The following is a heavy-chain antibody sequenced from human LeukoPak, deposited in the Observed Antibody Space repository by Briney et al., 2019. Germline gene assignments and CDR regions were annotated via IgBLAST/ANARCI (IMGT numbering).Heavy chain of an antibody. CDR1: GYTFTGYY. CDR2: INPNSGGT. Sequence: ASVKVSCKASGYTFTGYYMHWVRQAPGQGLEWVGWINPNSGGTNYAQKFQGRVTMTRDTSISTAYMELSRLRSDDTAVYYCARDWGYYDSNVGYWGQGTLVTVSS. J-gene: IGHJ4*02. V-gene: IGHV1-2*02. D-gene: IGHD3-22*01. CDR3: ARDWGYYDSNVGY.